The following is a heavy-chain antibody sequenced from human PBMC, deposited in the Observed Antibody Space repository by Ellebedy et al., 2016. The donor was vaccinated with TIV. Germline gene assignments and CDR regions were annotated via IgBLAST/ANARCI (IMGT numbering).Heavy chain of an antibody. CDR1: GYTFTGYY. D-gene: IGHD3-3*01. V-gene: IGHV1-2*02. CDR2: INPNSGGT. J-gene: IGHJ5*02. Sequence: ASVKVSCKASGYTFTGYYMHWVRQAPGQGLEWMGWINPNSGGTSYAQKLQGRVTMTRDTSTSTVYMELSSLRSEDTAVYYCAVENYDFWSGYYQQYNWFDPWGQGTLVTVSS. CDR3: AVENYDFWSGYYQQYNWFDP.